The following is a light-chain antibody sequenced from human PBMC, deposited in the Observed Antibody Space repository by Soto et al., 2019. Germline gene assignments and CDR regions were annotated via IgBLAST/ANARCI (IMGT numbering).Light chain of an antibody. J-gene: IGLJ2*01. CDR1: SSNIGAGYD. CDR2: DNS. Sequence: QAVVTQPPSVSGAPGQRVTISCTGSSSNIGAGYDVHWYQQLPGIAPKLLVYDNSNRPSGVPDRFSGAKSGTSASLAITGLQAGDEADYYCQSYDSSLSGSTVFGGGTKLTVL. CDR3: QSYDSSLSGSTV. V-gene: IGLV1-40*01.